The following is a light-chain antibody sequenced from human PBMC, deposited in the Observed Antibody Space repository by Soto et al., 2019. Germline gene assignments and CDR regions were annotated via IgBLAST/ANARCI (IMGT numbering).Light chain of an antibody. Sequence: DIQMTQSPSTLSASVGDRVTITCRASQSISTSLAWFRQKPGKAPKLLIYDASNLESGVPSRFSGSVSGTEFTLTTSSLQPDDFATYFCQQYNTDPWTFGQGTEVDTK. CDR1: QSISTS. J-gene: IGKJ1*01. CDR3: QQYNTDPWT. CDR2: DAS. V-gene: IGKV1-5*01.